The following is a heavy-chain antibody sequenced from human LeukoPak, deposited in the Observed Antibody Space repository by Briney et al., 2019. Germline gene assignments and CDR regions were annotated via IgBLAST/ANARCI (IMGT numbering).Heavy chain of an antibody. CDR3: AKDFGVYYYDSSVAFDI. CDR1: GSTLDDYA. CDR2: ISGDGGST. D-gene: IGHD3-22*01. V-gene: IGHV3-43*02. Sequence: GGSLRLSCAASGSTLDDYAMHWVRQAPGKGLEWVSVISGDGGSTYYADSVKGRFTISRDNSKNSLYLQMNSLRTEDTALYYCAKDFGVYYYDSSVAFDIWGQGTMVTVSS. J-gene: IGHJ3*02.